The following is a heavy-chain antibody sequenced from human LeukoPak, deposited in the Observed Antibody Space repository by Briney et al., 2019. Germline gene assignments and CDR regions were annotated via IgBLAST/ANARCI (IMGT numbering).Heavy chain of an antibody. D-gene: IGHD2-8*01. CDR1: GFTFSDYS. CDR2: ISSSSNYI. CDR3: ARVPSSWSKIDY. V-gene: IGHV3-21*04. Sequence: GSLRLSCVASGFTFSDYSMNWVRQAPGKGLEWVSSISSSSNYIYYADSVKGRFTISRDNAKNSLYLQMNSLRAEDTAVYYCARVPSSWSKIDYWGQGTLVTVSS. J-gene: IGHJ4*02.